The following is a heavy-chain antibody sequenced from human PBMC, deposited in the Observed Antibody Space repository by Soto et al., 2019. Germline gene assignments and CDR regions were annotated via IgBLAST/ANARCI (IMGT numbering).Heavy chain of an antibody. Sequence: QLQLQESGPGLVKPSETLSLTCTVSGGSISSSSYYWGWIRQPPGKGLEWIGSIYYSGSTYYNPSLKSRVTISVDTSKNQFSLKLSSVTAADTAVYYCASVGDYYGMDVWGQGTTVTVSS. CDR3: ASVGDYYGMDV. CDR2: IYYSGST. J-gene: IGHJ6*02. CDR1: GGSISSSSYY. V-gene: IGHV4-39*01.